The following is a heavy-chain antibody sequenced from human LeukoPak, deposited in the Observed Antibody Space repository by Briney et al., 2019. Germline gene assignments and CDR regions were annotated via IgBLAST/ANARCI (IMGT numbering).Heavy chain of an antibody. D-gene: IGHD3-10*01. CDR1: GGSISSYY. CDR3: ARLPRYGSGSYPFDY. CDR2: IYYSGST. Sequence: PSETLSLTCTVSGGSISSYYWSWIRQPPGKGLEWIGYIYYSGSTNYNPSLKSRVTISVDTSKNQFSLKLSSVTAADTAVYYCARLPRYGSGSYPFDYWGQGTLVTVSS. J-gene: IGHJ4*02. V-gene: IGHV4-59*08.